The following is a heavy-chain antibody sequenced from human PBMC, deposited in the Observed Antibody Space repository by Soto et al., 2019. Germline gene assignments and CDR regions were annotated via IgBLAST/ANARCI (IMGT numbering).Heavy chain of an antibody. CDR3: ARQRPTDGRWEFANYYGMDV. J-gene: IGHJ6*02. CDR1: GGSFSAYY. CDR2: IIHSEST. Sequence: PSETLSLTCAVYGGSFSAYYWSWVRQPPGTGLEWIGEIIHSESTKYNPSLKSRVTISVDTSKNQFSLKLSSVTAADTAVYYCARQRPTDGRWEFANYYGMDVWGQGTPVTVSS. D-gene: IGHD1-26*01. V-gene: IGHV4-34*12.